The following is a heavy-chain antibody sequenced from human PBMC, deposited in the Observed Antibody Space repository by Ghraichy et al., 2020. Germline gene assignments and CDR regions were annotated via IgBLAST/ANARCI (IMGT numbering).Heavy chain of an antibody. J-gene: IGHJ5*02. D-gene: IGHD6-19*01. Sequence: GGSLRLSCAASGFTFSSYSMNWVRQAPGKGLEWVSSISSSSSYIYYADSVKGRFTISRDNAKNSLYLQMNSLRAEDTAVYYCARDRLPLHRAKYSSGQKTNWFDPWGQGTLVTVSS. CDR3: ARDRLPLHRAKYSSGQKTNWFDP. CDR2: ISSSSSYI. CDR1: GFTFSSYS. V-gene: IGHV3-21*01.